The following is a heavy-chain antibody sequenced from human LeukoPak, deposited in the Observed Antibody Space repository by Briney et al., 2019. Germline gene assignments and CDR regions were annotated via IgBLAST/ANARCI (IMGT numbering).Heavy chain of an antibody. D-gene: IGHD2-15*01. CDR3: ARVDIRSGGNYGMDV. J-gene: IGHJ6*02. Sequence: PSETLPLTRTVSVGSLRSEGYYWRWVRQPPGRGLEGIGYIDDSGRTYYNPSLKSRVTISVETSKNQCSLTLTSVTAADTAVFYCARVDIRSGGNYGMDVWGQGTTCTVSS. CDR1: VGSLRSEGYY. CDR2: IDDSGRT. V-gene: IGHV4-31*03.